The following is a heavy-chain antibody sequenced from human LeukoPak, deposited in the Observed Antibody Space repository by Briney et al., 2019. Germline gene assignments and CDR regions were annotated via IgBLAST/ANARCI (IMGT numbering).Heavy chain of an antibody. Sequence: ASQTLSLTCTVSGGSISSGGYYWSWIRQHPGKGLEWIGYIYYSGSTYYNPSLKSRVTISVDTSKNQFSLKLSSVTAADTAVYYCARADWRFSSGYYGWFDPWGQGTLVTVPS. CDR2: IYYSGST. V-gene: IGHV4-31*03. CDR3: ARADWRFSSGYYGWFDP. D-gene: IGHD3-22*01. CDR1: GGSISSGGYY. J-gene: IGHJ5*02.